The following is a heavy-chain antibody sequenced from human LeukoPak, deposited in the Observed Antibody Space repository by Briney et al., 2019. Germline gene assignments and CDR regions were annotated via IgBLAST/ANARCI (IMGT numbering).Heavy chain of an antibody. CDR3: ARHLDFWSGYYYFDY. Sequence: SETLSLTCTVSGGSISSSSYYWGWIRQPPGKGLEWIGSIYYSGSTYYNPSLKSRVTISVDTSKNQFSLKLSSVTAADTAVYYCARHLDFWSGYYYFDYWGQGTLVTVSS. J-gene: IGHJ4*02. CDR2: IYYSGST. D-gene: IGHD3-3*01. CDR1: GGSISSSSYY. V-gene: IGHV4-39*01.